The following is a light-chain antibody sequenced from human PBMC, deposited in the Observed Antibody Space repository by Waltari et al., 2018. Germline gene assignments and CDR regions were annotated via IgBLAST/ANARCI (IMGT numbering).Light chain of an antibody. V-gene: IGLV2-8*01. CDR1: SSDVGSYDY. J-gene: IGLJ2*01. CDR3: SPPAGRNNVV. CDR2: EVT. Sequence: QSALTQPPSASGSPGQSVTISCTGTSSDVGSYDYVSWYQQHPGKAPKLILYEVTKRPSGVPDRFSGSKSANTASLTVSGLQAEDEADYYCSPPAGRNNVVFGGGTKVTVL.